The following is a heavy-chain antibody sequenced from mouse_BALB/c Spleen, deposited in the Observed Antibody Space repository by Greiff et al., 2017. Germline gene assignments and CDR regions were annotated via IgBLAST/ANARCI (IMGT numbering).Heavy chain of an antibody. Sequence: VMLVESGPGLVQPSQSLSITCTVSGFSLTSYGVHWVRQSPGKGLEWLGVIWSGGSTDYNAAFISRLSISKDNSKSQVFFKMNSLQANDTAIYYCARPYYYGSSYGYFDVWGAGTTVTVSS. D-gene: IGHD1-1*01. CDR1: GFSLTSYG. J-gene: IGHJ1*01. CDR3: ARPYYYGSSYGYFDV. V-gene: IGHV2-2*02. CDR2: IWSGGST.